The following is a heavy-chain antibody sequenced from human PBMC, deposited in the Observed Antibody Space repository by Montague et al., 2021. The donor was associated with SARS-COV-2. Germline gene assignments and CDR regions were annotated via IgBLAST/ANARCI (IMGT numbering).Heavy chain of an antibody. CDR3: VRRGNSTSGSRDAFDI. CDR2: ISSSSSDI. V-gene: IGHV3-21*01. J-gene: IGHJ3*02. CDR1: GFTFSSRS. D-gene: IGHD2-2*01. Sequence: SLRLSCAASGFTFSSRSMIWVRQAPGKGLEWVSSISSSSSDIYYADSVKGRFTISRDNANNSLYLQMNSLRAEDTAVYYCVRRGNSTSGSRDAFDIWGQGTMVTVSS.